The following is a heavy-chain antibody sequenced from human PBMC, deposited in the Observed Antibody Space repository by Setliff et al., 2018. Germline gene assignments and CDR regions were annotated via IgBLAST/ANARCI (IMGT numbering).Heavy chain of an antibody. J-gene: IGHJ4*02. CDR2: ISSGSISTT. D-gene: IGHD4-4*01. CDR3: ARRGTTAFDF. V-gene: IGHV3-48*01. CDR1: GFTFSIYS. Sequence: GESLTISCAASGFTFSIYSMNWLRQAPGKGLEWVSYISSGSISTTHYADSVRGRFTVSRDNAKNTLYLEMSNLRAEDSAVYYCARRGTTAFDFWGLGTLVTVSS.